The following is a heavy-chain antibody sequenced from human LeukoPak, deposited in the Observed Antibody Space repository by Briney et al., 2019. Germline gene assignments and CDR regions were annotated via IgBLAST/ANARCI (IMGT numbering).Heavy chain of an antibody. CDR3: ARGNLYDILPQDY. D-gene: IGHD3-16*01. CDR1: GGTFSSYA. CDR2: IIPIFGTA. Sequence: VASVKVSCKASGGTFSSYAISWVRQAPGQGLEWMGGIIPIFGTANYAQKFQGRVTITADESTSTAYMELNSLRAEDTAVYYCARGNLYDILPQDYWGQGTLVTVSS. V-gene: IGHV1-69*13. J-gene: IGHJ4*02.